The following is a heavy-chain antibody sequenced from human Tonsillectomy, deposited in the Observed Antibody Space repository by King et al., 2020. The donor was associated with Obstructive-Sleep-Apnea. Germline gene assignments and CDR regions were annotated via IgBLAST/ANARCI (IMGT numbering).Heavy chain of an antibody. Sequence: VQLQESGPGLVKPSGTLSLTCAVSGGSISSDLWWCWVRQAPGRGLVWIVGIYQSGRTNYNPSLKSRVTISIDKSKNQFSLKLNSVTVADTAAYYCAGEGFLQGVDYWGQGTLVTVSS. CDR2: IYQSGRT. J-gene: IGHJ4*02. CDR1: GGSISSDLW. CDR3: AGEGFLQGVDY. V-gene: IGHV4-4*02.